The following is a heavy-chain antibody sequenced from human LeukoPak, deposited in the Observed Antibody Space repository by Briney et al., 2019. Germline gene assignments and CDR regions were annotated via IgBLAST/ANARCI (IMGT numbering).Heavy chain of an antibody. CDR1: GFTFSSYA. D-gene: IGHD5-12*01. J-gene: IGHJ4*02. CDR3: ARPPLYSGYDKLNDY. V-gene: IGHV3-30-3*01. CDR2: ISYDGSNK. Sequence: GGSLRLSCAASGFTFSSYAMHWVRQAPGKGLEWVAVISYDGSNKYYADSVKGRFTISRDNSKNTLYLQMSSLRAEDTAVYYCARPPLYSGYDKLNDYWGQGTLVTVSS.